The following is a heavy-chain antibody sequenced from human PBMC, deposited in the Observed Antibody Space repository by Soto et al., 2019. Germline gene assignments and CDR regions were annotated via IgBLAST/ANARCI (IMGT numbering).Heavy chain of an antibody. D-gene: IGHD5-18*01. V-gene: IGHV3-23*01. J-gene: IGHJ4*02. Sequence: EVQLLESGGGLVQPGGSLRLSCAASGFTFSSYAMSWVRQAPGKGLEWVSGISGSGGSTYYADSVKGRFTISRDNSKKTLYLQMNSLRAEDTAVYYCAKDSGYSYGYDYFDYWGQGTLVTVSS. CDR2: ISGSGGST. CDR1: GFTFSSYA. CDR3: AKDSGYSYGYDYFDY.